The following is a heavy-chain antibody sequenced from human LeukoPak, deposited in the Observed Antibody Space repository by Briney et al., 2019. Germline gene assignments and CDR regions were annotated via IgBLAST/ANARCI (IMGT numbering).Heavy chain of an antibody. CDR2: IYTSGST. CDR1: GGSISSYY. J-gene: IGHJ4*02. D-gene: IGHD5-24*01. Sequence: SETLSLTCTVSGGSISSYYWSWIRQPPGKGLEWIGYIYTSGSTNYNPSLKSRVTISVDTSKNQFPLKLSSVTAADTAVYYCARLRMYRDGYNFDYWGQGTLVTVSS. CDR3: ARLRMYRDGYNFDY. V-gene: IGHV4-4*09.